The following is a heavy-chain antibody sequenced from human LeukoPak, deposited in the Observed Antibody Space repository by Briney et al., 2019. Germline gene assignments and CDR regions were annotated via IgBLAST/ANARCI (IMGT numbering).Heavy chain of an antibody. CDR3: AKVSYPLRFLEWSGVYFDY. J-gene: IGHJ4*02. CDR1: GFTFSSYA. V-gene: IGHV3-23*01. D-gene: IGHD3-3*01. Sequence: GGSLRLSCAASGFTFSSYAMSWVRQAPGKGLEWVSAISGSGGSTYYADSVKGRFTISRDNSKKTLYLQMNSLRAEDTAVYYCAKVSYPLRFLEWSGVYFDYWGQGTLVTVSS. CDR2: ISGSGGST.